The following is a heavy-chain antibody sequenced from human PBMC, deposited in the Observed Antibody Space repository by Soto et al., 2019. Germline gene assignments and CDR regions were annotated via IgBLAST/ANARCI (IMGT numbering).Heavy chain of an antibody. J-gene: IGHJ4*02. V-gene: IGHV2-5*02. CDR2: IYWDDDK. CDR3: AHSSTKIWELAIPFDY. CDR1: GFSLSTSGVG. Sequence: QITLKESGPTLVKPTQTLTLTCTFSGFSLSTSGVGVGWIRQPPGKALEWLALIYWDDDKRYSPSLKSRLTITQDTSQNQVVLTMTNMDPVDTATYYCAHSSTKIWELAIPFDYWGQGTLVTVSS. D-gene: IGHD1-26*01.